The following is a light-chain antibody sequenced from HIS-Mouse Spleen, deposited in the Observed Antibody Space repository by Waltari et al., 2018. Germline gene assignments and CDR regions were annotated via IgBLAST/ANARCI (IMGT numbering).Light chain of an antibody. V-gene: IGKV4-1*01. CDR1: PSVLYRSNNKNC. CDR3: QQYYSTPYT. Sequence: DIVMTQSPDPLAVSLGERAPINCKSRPSVLYRSNNKNCFAWYQQQPGQPPKLLIYWASTWESGVPGRFSGSGSGTDFTLAISSLQAEDVGVYDCQQYYSTPYTFGQGTKLEIK. J-gene: IGKJ2*01. CDR2: WAS.